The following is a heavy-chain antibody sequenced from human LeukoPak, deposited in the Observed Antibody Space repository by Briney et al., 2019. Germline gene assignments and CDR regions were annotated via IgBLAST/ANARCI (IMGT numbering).Heavy chain of an antibody. CDR3: ARANWGSVYFDY. J-gene: IGHJ4*02. CDR2: ISGSGGST. V-gene: IGHV3-23*01. Sequence: GGSLRLSCVASGSTFSDHYMDWVRQAPGKGLEWVSAISGSGGSTYYADSVKGRFTISRDNSKNTLYLQMNSLRAEDTAVYYCARANWGSVYFDYWGQGTLVTVSS. D-gene: IGHD7-27*01. CDR1: GSTFSDHY.